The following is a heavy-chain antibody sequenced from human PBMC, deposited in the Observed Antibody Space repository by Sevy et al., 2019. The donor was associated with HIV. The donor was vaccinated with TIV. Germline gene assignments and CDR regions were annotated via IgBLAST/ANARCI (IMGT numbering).Heavy chain of an antibody. Sequence: GSLRLSCVASGFTLRNYGMHWVRQAPGKGLEWVATIWNDMTNKYYVDSAKGRFTISRDNSKNTLYLQMNSLRAEDTALYYCASLPNNYYDRGGYSGDDAFDIWGQGTMVTVSS. D-gene: IGHD3-22*01. CDR1: GFTLRNYG. CDR3: ASLPNNYYDRGGYSGDDAFDI. CDR2: IWNDMTNK. J-gene: IGHJ3*02. V-gene: IGHV3-33*01.